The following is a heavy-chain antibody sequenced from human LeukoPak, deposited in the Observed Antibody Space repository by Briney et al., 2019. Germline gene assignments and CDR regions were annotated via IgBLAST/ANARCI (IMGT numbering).Heavy chain of an antibody. CDR1: GFTFSSYS. J-gene: IGHJ3*02. V-gene: IGHV3-21*01. CDR2: ISSSSSYI. CDR3: ARDSAPYYYDSHRSFDI. Sequence: GGSLRLSCAASGFTFSSYSMNWVRQAPGKGLEWDSSISSSSSYIYYADSVKGRFTISRDNAKNSLYLQMSSLRAEDTAVYYCARDSAPYYYDSHRSFDIWGQGTMVTVSS. D-gene: IGHD3-22*01.